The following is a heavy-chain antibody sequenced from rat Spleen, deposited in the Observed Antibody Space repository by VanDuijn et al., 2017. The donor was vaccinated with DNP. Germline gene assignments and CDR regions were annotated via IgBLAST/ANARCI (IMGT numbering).Heavy chain of an antibody. D-gene: IGHD1-4*01. CDR3: ATSPGPNWFAY. V-gene: IGHV5-19*01. CDR1: GITFSNSG. CDR2: ISPSGGGT. J-gene: IGHJ3*01. Sequence: EVQLVGSGGGLMLPGGSMKLSCAASGITFSNSGMHWIRQAPTKGLEWVTSISPSGGGTYYRHSVKGRFTISRGNANHTLCLQMDSLRSEDTATYYCATSPGPNWFAYWGKGTLVTVSS.